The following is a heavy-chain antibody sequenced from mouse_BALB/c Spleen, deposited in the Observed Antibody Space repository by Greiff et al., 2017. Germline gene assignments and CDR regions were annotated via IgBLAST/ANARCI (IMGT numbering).Heavy chain of an antibody. CDR1: GFTFSDYY. CDR3: ARGEVRRGYAMDY. CDR2: ISDGGSYT. Sequence: EVQGVESGGGLVKPGGSLKLSCAASGFTFSDYYMYWVRQTPEKRLEWVATISDGGSYTYYPDSVKGRFTISRDNAKNNLYLQMSSLKSEDTAMYYCARGEVRRGYAMDYWGQGTSVTVSS. V-gene: IGHV5-4*02. D-gene: IGHD2-14*01. J-gene: IGHJ4*01.